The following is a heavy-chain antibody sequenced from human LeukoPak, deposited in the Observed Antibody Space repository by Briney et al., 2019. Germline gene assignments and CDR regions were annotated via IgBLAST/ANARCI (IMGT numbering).Heavy chain of an antibody. CDR1: GDSFSGYY. Sequence: SETLSLTCDVYGDSFSGYYWTWIRQTPGKGLEWIGEIIHNGSSSVNPSLESRVAISVDTSKNRFSLKLTSVTAADTSVYYCVRGFCRGDSCYSAEYFQHWGQGTLVTVSS. J-gene: IGHJ1*01. CDR3: VRGFCRGDSCYSAEYFQH. D-gene: IGHD2-15*01. CDR2: IIHNGSS. V-gene: IGHV4-34*01.